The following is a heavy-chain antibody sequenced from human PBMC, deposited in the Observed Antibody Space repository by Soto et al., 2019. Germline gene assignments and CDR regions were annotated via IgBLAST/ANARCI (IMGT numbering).Heavy chain of an antibody. CDR2: ISWNSGSI. Sequence: GGSPRLSCAASGFTFDDYAMHWVRQAPGKGLEWVSGISWNSGSIGYADSVKGRFTISRDNAKNSLYLQMNSLRAEDTALYYFAKAANPSIAARPLSTLHYYYYYMDVWGKGTTVTVSS. J-gene: IGHJ6*03. CDR1: GFTFDDYA. CDR3: AKAANPSIAARPLSTLHYYYYYMDV. D-gene: IGHD6-6*01. V-gene: IGHV3-9*01.